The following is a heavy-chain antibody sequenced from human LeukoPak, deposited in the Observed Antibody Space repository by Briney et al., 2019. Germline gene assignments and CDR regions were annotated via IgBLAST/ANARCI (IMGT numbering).Heavy chain of an antibody. Sequence: SVKVSCTASGDTFSSYAISWVRQAPGQGLEWMGGIIPIFGTANYAQKFQGRVTITTDESTSTAYMELSSLRSEDTAVYYCARGGSGFWSGFGYYYYMDVWGKGTTVTVSS. CDR3: ARGGSGFWSGFGYYYYMDV. CDR2: IIPIFGTA. D-gene: IGHD3-3*01. CDR1: GDTFSSYA. V-gene: IGHV1-69*05. J-gene: IGHJ6*03.